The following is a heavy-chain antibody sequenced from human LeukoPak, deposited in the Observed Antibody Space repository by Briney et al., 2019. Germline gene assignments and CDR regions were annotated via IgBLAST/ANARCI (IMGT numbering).Heavy chain of an antibody. V-gene: IGHV4-34*01. Sequence: SETLSLTCAVYGWSFNDYYWNWIRQPPGKGLEWIGEINASGDTNFNPSLKSRVTISVDTSKSQFSLRLTSMIAADTAVYYCARGQVPAARGYNWFDPWGQGTLVTVSS. CDR1: GWSFNDYY. D-gene: IGHD2-2*01. CDR3: ARGQVPAARGYNWFDP. CDR2: INASGDT. J-gene: IGHJ5*02.